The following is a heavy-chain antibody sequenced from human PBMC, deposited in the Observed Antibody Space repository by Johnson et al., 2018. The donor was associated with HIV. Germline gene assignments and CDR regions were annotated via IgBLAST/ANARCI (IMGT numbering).Heavy chain of an antibody. D-gene: IGHD1-26*01. Sequence: VQLVESGGGVVQPGRSLRLSCAASGFTFSDHYMDWVRQPPGKGLDWVSAVYSTFGTYYADSVKGRFTISRDNSKNTLYLQMNSLRAEDTAVYYCARASQWELDFDAFDIWGQGTMVTVSS. CDR2: VYSTFGT. V-gene: IGHV3-66*02. J-gene: IGHJ3*02. CDR1: GFTFSDHY. CDR3: ARASQWELDFDAFDI.